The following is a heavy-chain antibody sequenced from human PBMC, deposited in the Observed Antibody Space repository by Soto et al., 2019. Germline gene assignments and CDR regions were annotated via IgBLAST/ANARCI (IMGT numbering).Heavy chain of an antibody. CDR3: TRHKYSTPHTLYYYYGMDV. V-gene: IGHV3-73*01. J-gene: IGHJ6*02. Sequence: LRLSCAASGFTFSGSAMHWVRQASGKGLEWVGRIRSKANSYATAYAASVKGRFTIARDDSKNTAYLQMNSLKTEDTAVYYCTRHKYSTPHTLYYYYGMDVWGQGTTVTVSS. CDR1: GFTFSGSA. D-gene: IGHD6-6*01. CDR2: IRSKANSYAT.